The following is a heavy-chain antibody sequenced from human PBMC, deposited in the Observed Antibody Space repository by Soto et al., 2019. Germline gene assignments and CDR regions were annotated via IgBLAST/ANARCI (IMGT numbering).Heavy chain of an antibody. CDR3: AKMSGYCSGGSCYFDY. Sequence: EVQLLESGGGLVQPGGSLRLSCAASGFTFSSYAMSWVRQAPGKGLEWVSAISGSGGSTYYADSVKGRFTISRDNSKNTLYLQMNCLRAEDTAVYYCAKMSGYCSGGSCYFDYWGQGTLVTVSS. CDR2: ISGSGGST. V-gene: IGHV3-23*01. CDR1: GFTFSSYA. J-gene: IGHJ4*02. D-gene: IGHD2-15*01.